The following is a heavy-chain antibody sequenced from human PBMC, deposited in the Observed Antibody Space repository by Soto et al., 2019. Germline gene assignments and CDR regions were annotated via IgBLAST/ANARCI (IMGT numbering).Heavy chain of an antibody. V-gene: IGHV1-18*01. CDR2: ITTFNGKT. D-gene: IGHD3-9*01. CDR1: NYSFIDFG. J-gene: IGHJ4*02. CDR3: VKERCAYFDPPASDN. Sequence: ASVKVSCKAWNYSFIDFGISWVRQASGQGLEWMGWITTFNGKTNYAQKFQGRITITADTSTSTAYMELRSLIFDDTAVYYCVKERCAYFDPPASDNWGQGNLVTVS.